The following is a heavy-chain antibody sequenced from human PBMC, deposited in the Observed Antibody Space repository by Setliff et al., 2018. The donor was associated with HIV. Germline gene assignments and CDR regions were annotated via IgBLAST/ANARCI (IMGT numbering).Heavy chain of an antibody. V-gene: IGHV3-7*01. D-gene: IGHD1-26*01. CDR2: MKEDGSEA. CDR3: AGGSGSSKDY. J-gene: IGHJ4*02. CDR1: GFTFSSYA. Sequence: GGSLRLSCAASGFTFSSYAMSWVRQAPGKGLEWVANMKEDGSEAYYVDSVKGRFTISRDNAKNSLYLQMNSLRAEDTAVYYCAGGSGSSKDYWGQGTLVTVSS.